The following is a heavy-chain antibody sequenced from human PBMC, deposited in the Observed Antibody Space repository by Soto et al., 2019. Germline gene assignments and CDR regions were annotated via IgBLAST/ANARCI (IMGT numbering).Heavy chain of an antibody. Sequence: SETLSLTCAVYGGSFSGYYWSWIRQPPWKGLEWIGEINHSGSTNYNPSLKSRVTISVDTSKNQFSLKLSSVTAADTAVYYCARGLAAGSPLLSYFQHWGKGTLVTVST. D-gene: IGHD6-13*01. J-gene: IGHJ1*01. V-gene: IGHV4-34*01. CDR2: INHSGST. CDR1: GGSFSGYY. CDR3: ARGLAAGSPLLSYFQH.